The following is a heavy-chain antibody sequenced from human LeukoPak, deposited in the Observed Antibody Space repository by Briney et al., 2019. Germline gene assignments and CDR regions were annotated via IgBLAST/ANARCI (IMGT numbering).Heavy chain of an antibody. CDR2: ISSNGGST. D-gene: IGHD1-1*01. V-gene: IGHV3-64*01. CDR1: GFTFSSYA. Sequence: GGSLRLSCAASGFTFSSYAMHWVRQAPGKGLGYVSAISSNGGSTYYANSVKGRFTISRDNSKNTLYLQMGSLRAEDMAVYYCARATGGHYDYWGQGTLVTVSS. CDR3: ARATGGHYDY. J-gene: IGHJ4*02.